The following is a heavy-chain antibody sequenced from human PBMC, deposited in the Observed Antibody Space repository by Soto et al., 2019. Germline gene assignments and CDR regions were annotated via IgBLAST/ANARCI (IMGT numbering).Heavy chain of an antibody. D-gene: IGHD1-7*01. Sequence: KTSETLSLTCSVSGASVSSYYWSWVRQPPGKGLEWIGYIYYIGAYNYNPSLKSRVTISVDTSKNQFSLKLTSVTAADTAVYYCARTPETRDWLDPWGQGTLVTVSS. V-gene: IGHV4-59*02. CDR1: GASVSSYY. J-gene: IGHJ5*02. CDR2: IYYIGAY. CDR3: ARTPETRDWLDP.